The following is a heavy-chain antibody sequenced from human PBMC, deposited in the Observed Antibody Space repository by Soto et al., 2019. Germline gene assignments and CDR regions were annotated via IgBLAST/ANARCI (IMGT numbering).Heavy chain of an antibody. CDR2: IYYSGST. J-gene: IGHJ3*02. V-gene: IGHV4-59*08. Sequence: SETLSLTCAVSGGSINSYYWSWIRQPPGKGLEWIGYIYYSGSTNYNPSVKGRFTISRDNSKNTLYVQMNSLRGEDTAIYYCARKGPPRDAFDIWGQGTMVTVSS. CDR3: ARKGPPRDAFDI. CDR1: GGSINSYY.